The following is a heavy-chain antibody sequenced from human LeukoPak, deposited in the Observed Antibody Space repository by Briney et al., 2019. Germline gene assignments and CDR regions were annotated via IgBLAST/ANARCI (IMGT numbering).Heavy chain of an antibody. Sequence: AGGSLRLSCEASGFTFSNYWMHWVRQAPGKGLVWVSRINSDGSSTTYADSVKGRFTISRDNAKNTVYLQMNSLRAEDTAVYYCARESPSRGVITYWGQGTLVTVSS. J-gene: IGHJ4*02. CDR1: GFTFSNYW. CDR3: ARESPSRGVITY. CDR2: INSDGSST. V-gene: IGHV3-74*01. D-gene: IGHD3-10*01.